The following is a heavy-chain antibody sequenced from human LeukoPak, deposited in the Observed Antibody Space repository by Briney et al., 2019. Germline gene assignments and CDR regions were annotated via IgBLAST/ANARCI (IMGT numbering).Heavy chain of an antibody. D-gene: IGHD1-26*01. CDR1: GFTFSTYA. Sequence: SGESLRLSCAASGFTFSTYAMTWVSQAPGKGLEWVSGISAGGDRTYYADSVKGRFTISRDNSKNTLYLQMNSLRAEDTAEYYCARSTVGTSCCTAVDYWGQGTLVTVSS. V-gene: IGHV3-23*01. J-gene: IGHJ4*02. CDR3: ARSTVGTSCCTAVDY. CDR2: ISAGGDRT.